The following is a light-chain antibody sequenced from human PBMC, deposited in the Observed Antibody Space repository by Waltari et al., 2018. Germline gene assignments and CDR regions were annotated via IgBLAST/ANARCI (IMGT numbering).Light chain of an antibody. Sequence: IQLTQSPSSLSASVGDRVTIICRASQAISSNLAWYQQKPGKAPKLLIYAASTLQSGVPSTFSGSGSGTDFTLTISNLQPEDLATYYCQQINSYPLTFGGGTKVEI. J-gene: IGKJ4*01. V-gene: IGKV1-9*01. CDR1: QAISSN. CDR3: QQINSYPLT. CDR2: AAS.